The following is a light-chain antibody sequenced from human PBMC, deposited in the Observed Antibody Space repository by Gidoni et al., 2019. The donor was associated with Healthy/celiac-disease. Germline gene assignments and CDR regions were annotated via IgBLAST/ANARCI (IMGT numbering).Light chain of an antibody. Sequence: DIVMTPSPLSLPVTPGEPASISCRSSQSRLHSNGYNYLDWYLQKPGQAPQLLIYLGSNRASGVPDRFSGSGSGTDFTLKISRVEAEDVGVYYCMQAIQTPFTFGPGTKVDIK. V-gene: IGKV2-28*01. CDR3: MQAIQTPFT. CDR2: LGS. CDR1: QSRLHSNGYNY. J-gene: IGKJ3*01.